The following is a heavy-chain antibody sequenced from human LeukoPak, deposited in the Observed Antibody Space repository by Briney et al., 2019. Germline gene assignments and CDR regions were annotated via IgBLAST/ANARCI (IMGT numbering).Heavy chain of an antibody. CDR3: ARDLMITFGGVIVSYACDI. J-gene: IGHJ3*02. D-gene: IGHD3-16*02. CDR1: DGSINNYY. CDR2: IYSTGST. Sequence: PSETLSLTCTVSDGSINNYYWSWIRQSPGKRLEWLGYIYSTGSTFYNPALNSRVTMSVETSKNQFSLRLSSVTAADTAVYYCARDLMITFGGVIVSYACDIWGQGTMVTVSS. V-gene: IGHV4-4*09.